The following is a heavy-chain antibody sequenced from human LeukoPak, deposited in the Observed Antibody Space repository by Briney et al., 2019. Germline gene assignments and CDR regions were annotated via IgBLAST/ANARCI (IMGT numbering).Heavy chain of an antibody. V-gene: IGHV3-48*01. CDR3: ARLTTTAPPAFDY. Sequence: GGSLRLSCAASGFTFSSYSMNWVRQAPGKGLEWVSYISSSSSTIYYADSVKGRFTISRDNARNSLYLQVNSLRAEDTAVYYCARLTTTAPPAFDYWGQGTLVTVSS. CDR1: GFTFSSYS. D-gene: IGHD4/OR15-4a*01. CDR2: ISSSSSTI. J-gene: IGHJ4*02.